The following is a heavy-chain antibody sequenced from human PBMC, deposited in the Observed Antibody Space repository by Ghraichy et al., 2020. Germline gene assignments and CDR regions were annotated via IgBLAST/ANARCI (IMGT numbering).Heavy chain of an antibody. CDR2: ISYDGSNK. J-gene: IGHJ6*02. CDR3: ARDIGSYYDMDV. CDR1: GFTFSSYA. V-gene: IGHV3-30-3*01. Sequence: GGSQRLSCAASGFTFSSYAMHWVRQAPGKGLEWVAVISYDGSNKYYADSVKGRFTISRDNSKNTLYLQMNSLRAEDTAVYYCARDIGSYYDMDVWGQGTTVTVSS. D-gene: IGHD1-26*01.